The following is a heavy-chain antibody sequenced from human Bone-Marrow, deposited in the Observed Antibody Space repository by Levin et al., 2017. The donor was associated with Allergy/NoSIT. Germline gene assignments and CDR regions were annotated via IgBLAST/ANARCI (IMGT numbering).Heavy chain of an antibody. CDR1: GSTFSNYA. D-gene: IGHD2-21*01. CDR3: ARDRCSGGACYYTRL. V-gene: IGHV3-30*04. J-gene: IGHJ4*02. CDR2: ISYDGMYQ. Sequence: GESLKISCVASGSTFSNYAMHWVRQAPGKGLEWVALISYDGMYQSYAESVKGRFTISRDNSENTLHLQMNSLRVEDTAVYYCARDRCSGGACYYTRLWGQGTLVTVSS.